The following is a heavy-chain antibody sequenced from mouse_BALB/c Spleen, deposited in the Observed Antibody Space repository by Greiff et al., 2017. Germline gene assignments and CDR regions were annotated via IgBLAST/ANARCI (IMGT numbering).Heavy chain of an antibody. V-gene: IGHV1-14*01. CDR1: GYTFTSYV. CDR2: INPYNDGT. J-gene: IGHJ2*01. D-gene: IGHD4-1*02. Sequence: EVKLVESGPELVKPGASVKMSCKASGYTFTSYVLHWVKQKPGQGLEWIGYINPYNDGTKYNEKFKDKATLTSDKSSSTAYMELSSLTSEDSAVYYCARRDPNWFFDYWGQGTTLTVSS. CDR3: ARRDPNWFFDY.